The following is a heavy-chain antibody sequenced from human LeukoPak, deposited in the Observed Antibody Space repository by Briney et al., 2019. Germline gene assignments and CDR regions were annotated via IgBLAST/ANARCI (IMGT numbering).Heavy chain of an antibody. D-gene: IGHD3-22*01. J-gene: IGHJ4*02. CDR2: ISGSGGST. V-gene: IGHV3-23*01. CDR1: KFNFNSYG. CDR3: ARHYYDSSGYFDY. Sequence: GGSLRLSCTTSKFNFNSYGMTWVRQAPGRGLEWVSSISGSGGSTQYAASVKGRFTISRDNSKNTLYLQMNSLRAEDTAVYYCARHYYDSSGYFDYWGQGTLVTVSS.